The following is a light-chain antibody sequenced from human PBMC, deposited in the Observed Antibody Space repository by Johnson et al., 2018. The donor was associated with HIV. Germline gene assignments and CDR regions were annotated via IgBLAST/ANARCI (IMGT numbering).Light chain of an antibody. Sequence: QSVLTQPPSVSVAPGQKVTISCSGSSSNIGNNYVSWYQQLPGTAPKLLIYENNKRPSGIPDRFSGPKSGTSATLGITGLQTGDEADYYCGTWDSSLSVLYVFGTGTKVTVL. V-gene: IGLV1-51*02. J-gene: IGLJ1*01. CDR3: GTWDSSLSVLYV. CDR1: SSNIGNNY. CDR2: ENN.